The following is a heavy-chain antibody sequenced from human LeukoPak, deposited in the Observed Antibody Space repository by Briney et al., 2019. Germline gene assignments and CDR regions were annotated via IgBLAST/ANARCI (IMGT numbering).Heavy chain of an antibody. CDR3: AKDGTAMVLYFDY. V-gene: IGHV3-23*01. Sequence: GGSLRLSCAASGFTFSSYAMSWVRQAPGKGREWVSAISGSGGSTYYADSVKGRFSISRDNSKNTLYLQMNSLRAEDTAVYYCAKDGTAMVLYFDYWGQGTLVTVSS. CDR1: GFTFSSYA. CDR2: ISGSGGST. D-gene: IGHD5-18*01. J-gene: IGHJ4*02.